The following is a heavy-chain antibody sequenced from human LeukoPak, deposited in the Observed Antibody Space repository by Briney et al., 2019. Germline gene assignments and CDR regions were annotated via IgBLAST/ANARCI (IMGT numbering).Heavy chain of an antibody. V-gene: IGHV1-69*04. CDR3: ARDGEMATIYFDY. CDR2: IIPIVGIA. D-gene: IGHD5-24*01. Sequence: ASVKASCKASGGTFSSYAISWVRQAPGQGLEWMGTIIPIVGIANYAQKFQGRVTITADKFTSTAYMELSSLRSEDTAVYYCARDGEMATIYFDYWGQGTLVTISS. J-gene: IGHJ4*02. CDR1: GGTFSSYA.